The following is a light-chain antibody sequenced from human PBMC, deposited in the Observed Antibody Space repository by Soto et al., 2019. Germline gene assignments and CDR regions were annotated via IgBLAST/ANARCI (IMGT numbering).Light chain of an antibody. CDR2: LSSDGSH. V-gene: IGLV4-69*01. J-gene: IGLJ2*01. CDR3: QTWDTGARVV. CDR1: SGHSSYA. Sequence: QSVLTQSPSASASLGASVKLTCTLSSGHSSYAIAWHQQRPEKGPRYLMKLSSDGSHSKGDGIPDRFSGSSSGAERYLTISSLQSEDEADYYCQTWDTGARVVFGGGTKLTVL.